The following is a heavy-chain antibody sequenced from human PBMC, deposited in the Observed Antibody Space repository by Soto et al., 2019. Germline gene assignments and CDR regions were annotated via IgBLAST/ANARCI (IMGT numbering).Heavy chain of an antibody. CDR2: IYYSGST. V-gene: IGHV4-59*01. CDR3: ATLRPRIVVVVLPIPS. D-gene: IGHD2-15*01. CDR1: GGSISSYY. J-gene: IGHJ4*02. Sequence: SETLSLTCTVSGGSISSYYWSWIRQPPGKGLEWIGYIYYSGSTNYNPSLKSRVTISVDTSKNQFSLNLSSVTAADTAVYYCATLRPRIVVVVLPIPSWGQGTLVTVSS.